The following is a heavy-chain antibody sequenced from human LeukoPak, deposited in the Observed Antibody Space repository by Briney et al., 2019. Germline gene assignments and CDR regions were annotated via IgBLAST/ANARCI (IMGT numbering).Heavy chain of an antibody. J-gene: IGHJ4*02. CDR1: GGSITSYY. V-gene: IGHV4-59*01. D-gene: IGHD3-22*01. CDR2: IYYSGST. CDR3: ARDNYYDATSYRTFQY. Sequence: SETLSLTCTVSGGSITSYYWSWIRQPPGKGLEWIGYIYYSGSTDYNPSLKSRVTISKDTSKNQFSLKLTSVSAADTAVYYCARDNYYDATSYRTFQYWGQGALVTVSS.